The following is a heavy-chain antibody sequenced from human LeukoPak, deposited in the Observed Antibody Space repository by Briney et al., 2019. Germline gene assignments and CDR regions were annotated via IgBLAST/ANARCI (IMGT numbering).Heavy chain of an antibody. J-gene: IGHJ6*02. CDR2: IYSGGST. CDR1: GFTVSSNY. V-gene: IGHV3-66*01. D-gene: IGHD2-15*01. CDR3: ARGSWYGPGYNYGMDV. Sequence: PGGSLRLSCAASGFTVSSNYMSWVRQAPGKGLEWVSVIYSGGSTYYADSVKGRFTISRDNSKNTLYLQMNSLRAEDTAVYYCARGSWYGPGYNYGMDVWGQGTTVTVSS.